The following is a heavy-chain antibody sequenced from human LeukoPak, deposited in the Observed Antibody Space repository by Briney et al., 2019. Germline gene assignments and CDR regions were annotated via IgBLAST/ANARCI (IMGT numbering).Heavy chain of an antibody. CDR1: GGSISNYY. CDR2: IYTSGST. V-gene: IGHV4-4*07. Sequence: SETLSLTCTVSGGSISNYYWNWIRQPAGKGLEWIGRIYTSGSTKYNPSLKSRVTMSVDTSKNQFSLKLRSVTVADTAMYYCARDPLIGGTGTNLGFDPWGQGILVTVSS. D-gene: IGHD1-7*01. CDR3: ARDPLIGGTGTNLGFDP. J-gene: IGHJ5*02.